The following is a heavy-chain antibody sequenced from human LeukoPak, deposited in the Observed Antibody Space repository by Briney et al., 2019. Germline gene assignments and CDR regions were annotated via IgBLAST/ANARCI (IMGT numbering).Heavy chain of an antibody. J-gene: IGHJ3*02. V-gene: IGHV3-9*01. CDR2: ISWNSGSI. CDR1: GFTFDDYA. CDR3: ASLGI. D-gene: IGHD1-26*01. Sequence: GGSLRLSCAASGFTFDDYAMHWVRQAPGKGLEWVSGISWNSGSIGYADSVKGRFTISRDNAKNSLYLQMNSLRAEDTAVYYCASLGIWGQGTMVIVSS.